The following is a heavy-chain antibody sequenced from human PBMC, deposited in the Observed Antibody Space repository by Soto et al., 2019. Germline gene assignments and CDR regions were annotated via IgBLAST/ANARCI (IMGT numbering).Heavy chain of an antibody. CDR2: ITHSGTYV. CDR1: GFTFSEYS. J-gene: IGHJ4*02. D-gene: IGHD5-12*01. Sequence: DVQLVESGGGLVRPGGSLRLSCTASGFTFSEYSMSWVRQAPGKGLEWVSSITHSGTYVYYADSVKGRFTISRDSASNSLFLQMTSLRAEDTAVYYCARARGNDWYSDYWGQGTLVTVSS. CDR3: ARARGNDWYSDY. V-gene: IGHV3-21*01.